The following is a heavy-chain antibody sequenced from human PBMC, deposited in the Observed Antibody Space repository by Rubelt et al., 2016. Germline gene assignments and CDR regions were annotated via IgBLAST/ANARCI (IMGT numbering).Heavy chain of an antibody. Sequence: GKGLEWVGRIRSKANSYATAYAASVKGRFTISRDDSKNTAYLQMNSLKTEDTAVYYCAKAYGQYRGGFDYWGQGTLVTVSS. J-gene: IGHJ4*02. CDR2: IRSKANSYAT. V-gene: IGHV3-73*01. CDR3: AKAYGQYRGGFDY. D-gene: IGHD2-2*01.